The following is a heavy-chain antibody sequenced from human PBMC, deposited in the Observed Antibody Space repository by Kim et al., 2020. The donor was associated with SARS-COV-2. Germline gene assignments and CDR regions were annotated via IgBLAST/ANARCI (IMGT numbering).Heavy chain of an antibody. CDR1: GGSISSGNYY. J-gene: IGHJ3*02. CDR3: ARDLSLNLAFHI. Sequence: SETLSLTCTVSGGSISSGNYYWSWIRQPAGKGLEWIGRIYTSGNTNYNPSFKSRVTISVDTSKNQFSLKLSSVTAADTAVYYCARDLSLNLAFHIWGQGTMVTVSS. CDR2: IYTSGNT. V-gene: IGHV4-61*02.